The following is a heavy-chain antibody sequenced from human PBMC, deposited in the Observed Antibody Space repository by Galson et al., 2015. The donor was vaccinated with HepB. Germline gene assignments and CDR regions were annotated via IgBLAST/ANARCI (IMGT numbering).Heavy chain of an antibody. J-gene: IGHJ2*01. CDR1: GFSLSTTGVS. V-gene: IGHV2-5*01. CDR3: ARRGEGEVVWSEDWYFDF. CDR2: IYWNEDE. D-gene: IGHD3-16*01. Sequence: PALVKPTQTLTLTCSFSGFSLSTTGVSVGWIRQPPGKALQWLALIYWNEDERYSPSLRNRLTITKDTSKNQVVLTRINMDPVDTGTYYSARRGEGEVVWSEDWYFDFWGRGTVVTVSS.